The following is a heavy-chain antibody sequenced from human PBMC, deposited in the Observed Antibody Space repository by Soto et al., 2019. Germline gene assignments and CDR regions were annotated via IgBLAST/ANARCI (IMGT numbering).Heavy chain of an antibody. V-gene: IGHV4-59*01. CDR1: GGSITSYH. D-gene: IGHD1-26*01. CDR2: IYYSGST. Sequence: SETLSLTCIVSGGSITSYHWSWIRQPPGKGLEWIGYIYYSGSTNYNPSLKSRVTISVDTSKNQFSLKLSSVTAADTAVYYCARAVSYGGYYYYGMDVWGQGTTVTVSS. J-gene: IGHJ6*02. CDR3: ARAVSYGGYYYYGMDV.